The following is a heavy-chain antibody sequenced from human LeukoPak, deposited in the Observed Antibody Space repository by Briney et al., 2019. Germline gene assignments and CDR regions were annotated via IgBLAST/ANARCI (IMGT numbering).Heavy chain of an antibody. CDR2: IRYDGSNK. J-gene: IGHJ4*02. CDR1: GFTFSSYG. V-gene: IGHV3-30*02. D-gene: IGHD3-3*01. Sequence: GGSLRLSCAASGFTFSSYGMHWVRQAPGKGLEWVAFIRYDGSNKYYADSVKGRFTISRDNSKNTLYLQMNSLRAEDTAVYYCAKDQYYDFWSGYRPQYFDYWGQGTLVAVSS. CDR3: AKDQYYDFWSGYRPQYFDY.